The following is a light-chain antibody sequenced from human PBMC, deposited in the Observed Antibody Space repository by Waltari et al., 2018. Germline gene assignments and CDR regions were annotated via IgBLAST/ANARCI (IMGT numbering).Light chain of an antibody. CDR2: GVN. CDR3: QSYDTSLSVV. Sequence: QSVLTPPPSVSGAPGQSVTIPCTGSGSNIGAGYAPHWYQQLPGKAPRLLIYGVNTRPLGVPDRFFGFQSGTSASLAITGLQAEDEGDYYCQSYDTSLSVVFGGGTKLTVL. CDR1: GSNIGAGYA. V-gene: IGLV1-40*01. J-gene: IGLJ2*01.